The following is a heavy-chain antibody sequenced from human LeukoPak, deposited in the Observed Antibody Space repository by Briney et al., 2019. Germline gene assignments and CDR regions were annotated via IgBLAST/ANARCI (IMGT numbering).Heavy chain of an antibody. J-gene: IGHJ4*02. CDR1: GYTFTSYY. Sequence: GASVKVSCKASGYTFTSYYMHWVRQAPGQGLEWMGIINPSGGSTSYAQKFQGRVTMTRDTSTSTVYMELSSLRSEDTAVYYCAKTGYSSSWYGGGLDYWGQGTLVTVSS. V-gene: IGHV1-46*01. D-gene: IGHD6-13*01. CDR3: AKTGYSSSWYGGGLDY. CDR2: INPSGGST.